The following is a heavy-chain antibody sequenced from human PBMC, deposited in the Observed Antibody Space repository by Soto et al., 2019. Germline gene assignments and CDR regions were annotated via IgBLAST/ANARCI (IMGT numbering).Heavy chain of an antibody. CDR1: GDSITSGGYY. J-gene: IGHJ5*02. CDR3: ARDLRGRGSCRFDP. Sequence: QVQLQESGPGLVKPSQTLSLTCTVSGDSITSGGYYWTWIRQHPGKGLEWIGYIYYSGVTYYNPSLKSRVTRSVDTSKNQFSLKLSSVTAADTAMYYCARDLRGRGSCRFDPWGQGTLVTVSS. D-gene: IGHD3-10*01. V-gene: IGHV4-31*03. CDR2: IYYSGVT.